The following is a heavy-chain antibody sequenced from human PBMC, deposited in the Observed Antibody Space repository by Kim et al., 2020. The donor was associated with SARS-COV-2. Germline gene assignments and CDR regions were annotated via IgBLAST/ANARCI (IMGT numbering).Heavy chain of an antibody. CDR3: AKVLDSSGWYR. CDR1: GFTFSSYA. D-gene: IGHD6-19*01. Sequence: GGSLRLSCAASGFTFSSYAMSWVRQAPGKGLEWVSAISGNGGSTYYADSVKGRFTISRDNSKNTLYLQMNSLRAEDTAVYYCAKVLDSSGWYRWGQGTLVTVSS. CDR2: ISGNGGST. J-gene: IGHJ4*02. V-gene: IGHV3-23*01.